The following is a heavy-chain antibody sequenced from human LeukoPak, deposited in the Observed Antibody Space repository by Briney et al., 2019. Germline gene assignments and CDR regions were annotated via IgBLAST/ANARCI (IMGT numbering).Heavy chain of an antibody. CDR3: ARDQGVSGYYLYGMDV. CDR1: GGSISSYY. CDR2: IYYSGST. D-gene: IGHD3-22*01. V-gene: IGHV4-59*01. J-gene: IGHJ6*02. Sequence: SETLSLTCTVSGGSISSYYWSWIRQPPGKGLEWIGYIYYSGSTNYNPSLKSRVTISVDTSKNQFSLKLSSVTAADTAVYYCARDQGVSGYYLYGMDVWGQGTTVTVSS.